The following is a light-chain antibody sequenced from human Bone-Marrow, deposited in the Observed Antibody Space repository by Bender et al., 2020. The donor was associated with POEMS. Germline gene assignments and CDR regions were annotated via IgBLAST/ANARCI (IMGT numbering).Light chain of an antibody. CDR3: SSYAVSNNLG. V-gene: IGLV1-40*01. CDR1: SSNIGAGFD. Sequence: QSVLTQPPSASATPGQRVTISCTGSSSNIGAGFDVHWYQQLPGTAPKLLIYVNNNRPSGVPDRFSGSKSGTSASLAITGLQADDEADYYCSSYAVSNNLGFGGGTRLTVL. J-gene: IGLJ3*02. CDR2: VNN.